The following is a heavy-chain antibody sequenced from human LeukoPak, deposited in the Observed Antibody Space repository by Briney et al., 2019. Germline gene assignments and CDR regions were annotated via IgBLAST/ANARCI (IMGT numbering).Heavy chain of an antibody. J-gene: IGHJ3*02. CDR1: GFTFSSYW. D-gene: IGHD6-13*01. Sequence: GGSLRLSCAASGFTFSSYWMSWVRQAAGKVLEWVANIKHEGSETYYVDSVKGRFTISRDNAKNSLYLQMNSLRAEDTAVYYCEREGVSAAAYTYAFDIWLQGTMVSVRS. V-gene: IGHV3-7*01. CDR3: EREGVSAAAYTYAFDI. CDR2: IKHEGSET.